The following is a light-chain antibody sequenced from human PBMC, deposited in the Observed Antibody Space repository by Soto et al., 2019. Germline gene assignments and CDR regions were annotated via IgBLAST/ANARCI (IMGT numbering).Light chain of an antibody. V-gene: IGLV1-40*01. J-gene: IGLJ2*01. CDR2: ANT. CDR1: SSNIGNNH. CDR3: QSYDSSLSGFVL. Sequence: QSVLTQPPSVSAAPGQKVTVSCSGSSSNIGNNHVSWYQHLPGTAPKVLIYANTNRASGVPDRFSGSKSGSSASLAITGLQAEDEADYYCQSYDSSLSGFVLFGGGTQLTVL.